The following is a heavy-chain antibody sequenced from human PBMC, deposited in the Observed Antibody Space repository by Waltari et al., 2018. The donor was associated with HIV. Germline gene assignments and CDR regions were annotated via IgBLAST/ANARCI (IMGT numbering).Heavy chain of an antibody. D-gene: IGHD6-19*01. CDR3: ATVGSSGWARVTTDVDY. CDR2: INHSGST. V-gene: IGHV4-34*01. CDR1: GGSFSGYY. J-gene: IGHJ4*02. Sequence: QVQLQQWGAGLLKPSETLSLTCAVYGGSFSGYYWSWIRQPPGKGLEWIGEINHSGSTNFDPSLKSRVTISVDTSKNQFSLKLSSVTAADTAVYYCATVGSSGWARVTTDVDYWGQGTLVTVSS.